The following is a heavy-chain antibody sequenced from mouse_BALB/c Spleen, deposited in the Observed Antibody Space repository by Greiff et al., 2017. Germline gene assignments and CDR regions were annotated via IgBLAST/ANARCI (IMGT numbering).Heavy chain of an antibody. CDR3: ARDYYGSSYPYYFDY. Sequence: DVHLVESGGGLVKPGGSLKLSCAASGFTFSSYAMSWVRQTPEKRLEWVASISSGGSTYYPDSVKGRFTISRDNARNILYLQMSSLRSEDTAMYYCARDYYGSSYPYYFDYWGQGTTLTVSS. CDR2: ISSGGST. V-gene: IGHV5-6-5*01. CDR1: GFTFSSYA. J-gene: IGHJ2*01. D-gene: IGHD1-1*01.